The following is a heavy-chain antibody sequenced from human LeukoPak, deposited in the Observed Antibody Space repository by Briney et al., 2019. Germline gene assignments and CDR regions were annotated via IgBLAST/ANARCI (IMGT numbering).Heavy chain of an antibody. CDR3: ARAYTYGLGY. CDR2: INPSNSYT. D-gene: IGHD5-18*01. Sequence: GRSVKVSCKASGYTFTSYYMHWVRLAPGQGLEWMGTINPSNSYTNYAQNFQGRVTMTRDTSTGTVYMELSSLRSEDTAVYYCARAYTYGLGYWGQGITATVSS. CDR1: GYTFTSYY. V-gene: IGHV1-46*01. J-gene: IGHJ4*02.